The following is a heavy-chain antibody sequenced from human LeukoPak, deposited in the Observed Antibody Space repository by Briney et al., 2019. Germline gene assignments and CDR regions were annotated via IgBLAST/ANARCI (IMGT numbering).Heavy chain of an antibody. J-gene: IGHJ4*02. D-gene: IGHD1-26*01. V-gene: IGHV3-15*01. CDR2: IKSKTDGGTT. Sequence: GGSLRLSCAASGFTFSNAWMSWVRQAPGKGLEWVGRIKSKTDGGTTDYAAPVKGRFTISRDDSKNTLYLQMNSLKTEDTAVYYCTTEVGATTAVDYWGQGTLVTVSS. CDR1: GFTFSNAW. CDR3: TTEVGATTAVDY.